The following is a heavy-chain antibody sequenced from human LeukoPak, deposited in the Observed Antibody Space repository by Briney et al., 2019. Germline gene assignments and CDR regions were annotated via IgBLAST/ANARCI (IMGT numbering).Heavy chain of an antibody. CDR3: ARGPRTYYYDSSGYYLDY. D-gene: IGHD3-22*01. CDR1: GFTVSSNY. J-gene: IGHJ4*02. Sequence: GGSLRLSCAASGFTVSSNYMSWVRQAPGKGLEWVSVIYSGDSTYYADSVKGRVTISRDNSKNTLYLQMNSLRAEDTAVYYCARGPRTYYYDSSGYYLDYWGQGTLVTVSS. CDR2: IYSGDST. V-gene: IGHV3-53*01.